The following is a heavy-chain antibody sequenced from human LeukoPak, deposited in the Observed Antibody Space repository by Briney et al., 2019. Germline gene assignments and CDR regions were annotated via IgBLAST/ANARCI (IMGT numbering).Heavy chain of an antibody. V-gene: IGHV4-39*01. CDR3: ARLGSCSGGSCEVDY. CDR1: GGSISSSSYY. Sequence: ASETLSLTCTVSGGSISSSSYYWGWIRQPPGKGLEWIGSIYYSGSTYYNPSLKSRVTISVDTSKNQFSLKLSSVTAADTAVYYCARLGSCSGGSCEVDYWGQGTLVTVSS. D-gene: IGHD2-15*01. CDR2: IYYSGST. J-gene: IGHJ4*02.